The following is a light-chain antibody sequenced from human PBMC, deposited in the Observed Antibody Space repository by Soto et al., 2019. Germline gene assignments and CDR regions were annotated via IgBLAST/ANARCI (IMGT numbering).Light chain of an antibody. V-gene: IGLV1-44*01. J-gene: IGLJ2*01. CDR3: AAWDDSLSGVV. CDR2: SNN. Sequence: QSALTQPPSASGTPGQRVTISCSGSSSNIGSNTVNWYQQLPGTAPKLLIYSNNQRPSGVPDRFSGSKSGTSASLAISGLQSEDDADYYCAAWDDSLSGVVFGGGTKVTVL. CDR1: SSNIGSNT.